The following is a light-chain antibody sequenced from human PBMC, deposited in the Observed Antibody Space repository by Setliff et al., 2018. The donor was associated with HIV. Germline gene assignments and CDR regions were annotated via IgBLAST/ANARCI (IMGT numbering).Light chain of an antibody. CDR3: CSYAGSYTFYV. Sequence: QSALTQPASVSGSPGQSITIPCTGTSSDVGSYNLVSWYQQHPGKAPKLMIYEVTKRPSGVSNRFSGSRSGNTASLTISGLQAEDEADYYCCSYAGSYTFYVFGTGTKVTVL. CDR1: SSDVGSYNL. V-gene: IGLV2-23*02. J-gene: IGLJ1*01. CDR2: EVT.